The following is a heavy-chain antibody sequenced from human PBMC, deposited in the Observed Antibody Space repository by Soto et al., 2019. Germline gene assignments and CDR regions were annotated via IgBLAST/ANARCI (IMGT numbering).Heavy chain of an antibody. V-gene: IGHV3-23*01. D-gene: IGHD6-13*01. J-gene: IGHJ4*02. CDR3: AKDRGRTWYEDY. CDR1: GFTFSSYA. CDR2: ISGSGNTS. Sequence: EVQLLESGGGLVQPGGSLRLSCAASGFTFSSYAMTWVRQAPGKGLERVSAISGSGNTSYYADSVKGRFTISRDSSKKMLYLQMNSLRPEDTAVYYCAKDRGRTWYEDYWGQGTLVTVSS.